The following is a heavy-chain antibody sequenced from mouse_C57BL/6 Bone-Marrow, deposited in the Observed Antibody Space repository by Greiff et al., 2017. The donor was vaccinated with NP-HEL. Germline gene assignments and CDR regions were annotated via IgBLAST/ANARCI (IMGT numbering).Heavy chain of an antibody. D-gene: IGHD1-1*01. CDR2: IYPGDGDT. Sequence: QVQLQQSGAELVKPGASVKISCKASGYAFRSYWMKWVKQRPGKGLEWIGQIYPGDGDTNYNGKFKGKATLTADKSSSTGYMQLSSLTSEDSAVYFCARWDYGILNWGQGTTLTVSS. CDR3: ARWDYGILN. J-gene: IGHJ2*01. CDR1: GYAFRSYW. V-gene: IGHV1-80*01.